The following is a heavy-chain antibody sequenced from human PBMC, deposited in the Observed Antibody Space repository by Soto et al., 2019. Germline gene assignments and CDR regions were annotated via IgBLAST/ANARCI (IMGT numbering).Heavy chain of an antibody. V-gene: IGHV3-23*01. J-gene: IGHJ6*02. CDR3: AKERFVYDCGIVPAATLRGMAV. CDR1: GFTFGSCA. CDR2: ISGGGTGT. Sequence: PXGSLDLSCVASGFTFGSCAMNWIRLAPGPGLERVSVISGGGTGTTYADSVKGRFTVSRDNSKNTMYLEMNRLSVEEKGDYYCAKERFVYDCGIVPAATLRGMAVWGQGTTVTVSS. D-gene: IGHD2-2*01.